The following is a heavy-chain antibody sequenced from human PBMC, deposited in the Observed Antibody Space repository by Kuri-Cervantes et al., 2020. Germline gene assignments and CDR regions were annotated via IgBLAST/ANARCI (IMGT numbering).Heavy chain of an antibody. J-gene: IGHJ3*02. CDR3: ARDLDYDSSSSDAFDI. D-gene: IGHD3-22*01. Sequence: ESLKISCTVSGGSISSYYWSWIRQPPGKGLEWIGYIYYSGSTKYNPSLKSRVTISVDTSKNQFSLKMSSVTAADTAVYYCARDLDYDSSSSDAFDIWGKGTMVTVSS. CDR2: IYYSGST. V-gene: IGHV4-59*13. CDR1: GGSISSYY.